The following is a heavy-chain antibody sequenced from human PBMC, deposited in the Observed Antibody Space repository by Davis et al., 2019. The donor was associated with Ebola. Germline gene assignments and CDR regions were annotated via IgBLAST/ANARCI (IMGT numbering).Heavy chain of an antibody. Sequence: ASVKVSCKASGYTFTGYYMHWVRQAPGQGLEWMGIINPSGGSTSYAQKFQGRVTMTRDTSTSTVYMELSSLRSEDTAVYYCTREPYYDYIWGSYRWGYGMDVWGQGTTVTVSS. CDR2: INPSGGST. D-gene: IGHD3-16*02. J-gene: IGHJ6*02. CDR1: GYTFTGYY. V-gene: IGHV1-46*03. CDR3: TREPYYDYIWGSYRWGYGMDV.